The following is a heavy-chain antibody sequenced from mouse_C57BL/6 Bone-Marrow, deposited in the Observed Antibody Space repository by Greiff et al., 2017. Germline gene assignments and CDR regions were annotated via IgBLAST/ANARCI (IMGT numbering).Heavy chain of an antibody. D-gene: IGHD2-1*01. CDR1: GFTFSGFW. Sequence: EVQRVETGGGLVQPGGSRGLSCEGSGFTFSGFWMSWVRQTPGKTLEWIGDIYSDGSAINYAPSIKDRFTIFRDNDKSTLYLQMSNVRSEDTATYFCMRYGNYWYFDVWGTGTTVTVSS. CDR3: MRYGNYWYFDV. CDR2: IYSDGSAI. V-gene: IGHV11-2*01. J-gene: IGHJ1*03.